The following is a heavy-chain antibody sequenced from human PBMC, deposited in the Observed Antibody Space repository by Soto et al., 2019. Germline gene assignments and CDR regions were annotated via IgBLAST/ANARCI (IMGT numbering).Heavy chain of an antibody. Sequence: ASVKVSCKASGYTFTGYYMHWVRQAPGQGLEWMGWINPNSGGTNYAQKFQGRVTMTRDTSISTAYMELSRLRSDDTAVYYCARERIQLWYFTYYYYYGMDVWGQGTTVTVSS. CDR2: INPNSGGT. CDR3: ARERIQLWYFTYYYYYGMDV. J-gene: IGHJ6*02. CDR1: GYTFTGYY. V-gene: IGHV1-2*02. D-gene: IGHD5-18*01.